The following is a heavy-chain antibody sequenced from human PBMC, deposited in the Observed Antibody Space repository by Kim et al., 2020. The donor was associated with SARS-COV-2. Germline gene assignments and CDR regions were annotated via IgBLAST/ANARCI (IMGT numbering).Heavy chain of an antibody. D-gene: IGHD5-12*01. V-gene: IGHV1-2*02. CDR3: ARDRVDIVATTADY. Sequence: QKFQGRVTMTRDTSISTAYMELSRLRSDDTAVYYCARDRVDIVATTADYWGQGTLVTVSS. J-gene: IGHJ4*02.